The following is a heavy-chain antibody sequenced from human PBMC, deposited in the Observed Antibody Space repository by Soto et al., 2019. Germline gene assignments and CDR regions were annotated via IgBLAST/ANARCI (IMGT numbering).Heavy chain of an antibody. CDR1: GGCVNNEY. CDR2: VHSSGST. V-gene: IGHV4-59*02. CDR3: ARGGASSKYFDS. D-gene: IGHD2-2*01. J-gene: IGHJ4*02. Sequence: NPSETPALTCTVSGGCVNNEYGSWLRQAPEQGLEWIAFVHSSGSTNYSPSLKSRATISLDTSKNQLSLNLRSVTTADTATYYCARGGASSKYFDSWGQGTRVTVSS.